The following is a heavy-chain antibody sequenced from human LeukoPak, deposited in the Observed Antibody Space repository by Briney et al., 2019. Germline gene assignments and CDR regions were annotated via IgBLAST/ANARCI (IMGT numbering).Heavy chain of an antibody. CDR1: GFTFSSYA. Sequence: GGSLRLSCAASGFTFSSYAMHWVRQAPGKGLEYVSAISSNGGSTYYANSVKGRFTISRDNSKNTLYLQMGSLRAEDMAVYYCARGGYYGSGSYMRGFDYWGQGTLVTVSS. V-gene: IGHV3-64*01. J-gene: IGHJ4*02. CDR3: ARGGYYGSGSYMRGFDY. CDR2: ISSNGGST. D-gene: IGHD3-10*01.